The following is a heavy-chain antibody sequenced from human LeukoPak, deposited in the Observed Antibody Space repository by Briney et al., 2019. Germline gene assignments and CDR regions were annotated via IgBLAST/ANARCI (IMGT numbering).Heavy chain of an antibody. CDR2: ISSSSNTI. Sequence: GGSLRLSCVASGFTFSSYSMNWVRQAPGKGREWVSYISSSSNTIYYADSVKGRFTISRDNAKNSLYLQMNSLRAEDTALYYCAKDFGYSGYDRVRAGLTSWGQGTLVTASS. CDR1: GFTFSSYS. D-gene: IGHD5-12*01. J-gene: IGHJ5*02. CDR3: AKDFGYSGYDRVRAGLTS. V-gene: IGHV3-48*01.